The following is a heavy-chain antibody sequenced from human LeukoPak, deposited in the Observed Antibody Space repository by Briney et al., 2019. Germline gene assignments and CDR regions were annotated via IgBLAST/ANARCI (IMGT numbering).Heavy chain of an antibody. D-gene: IGHD5-12*01. CDR3: ARERYTAYGNFDY. CDR1: GYTFTNHP. V-gene: IGHV1-2*02. Sequence: GASVKVSCKASGYTFTNHPMHWVRQAPGQGLEWMGWINPNSGDTNYVQKFQGRVTMTRDPSISTAYMELSGLRADDTAVYHCARERYTAYGNFDYWGQGTQVTVSS. J-gene: IGHJ4*02. CDR2: INPNSGDT.